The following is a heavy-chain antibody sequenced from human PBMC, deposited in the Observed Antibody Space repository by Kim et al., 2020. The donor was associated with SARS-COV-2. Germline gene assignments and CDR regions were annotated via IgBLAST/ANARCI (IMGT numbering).Heavy chain of an antibody. Sequence: NPPLKNRVTISVDTSKNQFSLKLSSVTAADTGVYYCARDVSGSYLSWFDPWGQGTLVTVSS. V-gene: IGHV4-59*01. J-gene: IGHJ5*02. CDR3: ARDVSGSYLSWFDP. D-gene: IGHD1-26*01.